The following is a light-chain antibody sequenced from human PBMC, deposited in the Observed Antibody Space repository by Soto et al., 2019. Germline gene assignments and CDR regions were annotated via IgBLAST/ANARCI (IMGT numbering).Light chain of an antibody. CDR3: QQRSDWLT. CDR2: DAS. J-gene: IGKJ4*01. V-gene: IGKV3-11*01. Sequence: EIVLTQSPATLSLSPGERATLSCRASQSVSRYLAWNQQKPGQAPRLLIYDASSRATGIPARFSGSGSGTDFTLTITSLEPEDFAVYYCQQRSDWLTFGGGTKVEIK. CDR1: QSVSRY.